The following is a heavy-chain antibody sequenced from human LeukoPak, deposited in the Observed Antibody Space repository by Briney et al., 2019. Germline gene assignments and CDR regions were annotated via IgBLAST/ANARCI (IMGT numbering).Heavy chain of an antibody. D-gene: IGHD1-26*01. J-gene: IGHJ4*02. V-gene: IGHV4/OR15-8*02. Sequence: SETLSLTCGVSGGSISGTNWWSWVRQPPGQGLEWIGEISLAGQTNYNPSLNGRVTMSLDKSSNQLSLNLTSLTAADTATYYCSRESGPFCPFGYWGQGTLVIVSS. CDR1: GGSISGTNW. CDR2: ISLAGQT. CDR3: SRESGPFCPFGY.